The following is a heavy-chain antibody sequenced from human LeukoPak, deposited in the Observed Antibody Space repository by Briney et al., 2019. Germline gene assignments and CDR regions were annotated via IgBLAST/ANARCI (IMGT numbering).Heavy chain of an antibody. V-gene: IGHV3-23*01. Sequence: GGSLRLSCAASGFTFSTYAMGWVRQAPGKGLEWVSVIGGSGANTYYADAVKGRFTMSRDNSKNTLYLQMNSLRDEDTAVYYCAREDPYSSGWSFDYWGQGTLVTVSS. D-gene: IGHD6-19*01. CDR1: GFTFSTYA. J-gene: IGHJ4*02. CDR2: IGGSGANT. CDR3: AREDPYSSGWSFDY.